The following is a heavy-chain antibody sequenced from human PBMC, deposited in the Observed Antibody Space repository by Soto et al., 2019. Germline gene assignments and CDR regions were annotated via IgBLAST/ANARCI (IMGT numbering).Heavy chain of an antibody. J-gene: IGHJ6*02. CDR1: GFAVSSNY. CDR3: ASDGAARTSSAYYYGMDV. V-gene: IGHV3-53*01. CDR2: IYSGGST. Sequence: RGPLRLSCPASGFAVSSNYMSWVRQAPGKGLEWVSVIYSGGSTYYADSVKGRFTISRDNSKNTLYLQMNSLRAEDTAVYYCASDGAARTSSAYYYGMDVWGQGTTVTVS. D-gene: IGHD6-6*01.